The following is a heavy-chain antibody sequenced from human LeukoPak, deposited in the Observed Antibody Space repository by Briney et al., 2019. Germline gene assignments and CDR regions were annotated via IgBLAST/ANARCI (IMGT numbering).Heavy chain of an antibody. CDR2: IYTGGSA. Sequence: GESLRLSCAASGFSVSNTYISWVRQAPWKGLEWVSVIYTGGSAYYAESVKGRFTISRDNSKNTLYLQMSSLRAEDTAVYYCARDAYRRGWSRWFDPWGQGTLVTVSS. D-gene: IGHD6-19*01. V-gene: IGHV3-53*01. CDR1: GFSVSNTY. J-gene: IGHJ5*02. CDR3: ARDAYRRGWSRWFDP.